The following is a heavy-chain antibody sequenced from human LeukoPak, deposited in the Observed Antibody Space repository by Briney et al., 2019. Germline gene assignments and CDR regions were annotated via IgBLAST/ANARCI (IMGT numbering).Heavy chain of an antibody. Sequence: SETLSLTRAVYGGSFSGYYWSWIRQPPGKGLEWIGEIVQSGNTKYNPSLKSRVNLSVDTSKNQISLNLTSVTAADTAVYYCARFGSSTWYKGAFDIWGQGTMVTVAS. J-gene: IGHJ3*02. D-gene: IGHD6-13*01. V-gene: IGHV4-34*12. CDR1: GGSFSGYY. CDR2: IVQSGNT. CDR3: ARFGSSTWYKGAFDI.